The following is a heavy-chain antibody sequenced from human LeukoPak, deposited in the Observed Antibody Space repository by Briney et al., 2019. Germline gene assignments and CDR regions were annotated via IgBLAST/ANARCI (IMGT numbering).Heavy chain of an antibody. Sequence: PGGSLRLSCAASGFTFSSYGMNWVRLAPGKGLEWVSYISSSGTTIYYADSVKGRFTISRDNSEKSMYMHKNSLRAEDTAVYYCARGPIPVAGSRSQYFADWGQGTLVSVSS. D-gene: IGHD6-19*01. CDR1: GFTFSSYG. J-gene: IGHJ4*02. CDR3: ARGPIPVAGSRSQYFAD. CDR2: ISSSGTTI. V-gene: IGHV3-48*03.